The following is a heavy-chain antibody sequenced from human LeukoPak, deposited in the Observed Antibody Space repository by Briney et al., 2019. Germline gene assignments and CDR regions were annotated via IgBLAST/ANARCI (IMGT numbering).Heavy chain of an antibody. J-gene: IGHJ6*02. CDR2: INHSGST. CDR1: GGSFSGYY. D-gene: IGHD2-2*01. CDR3: ARAWVCSSTSCNYYYYYGMDV. V-gene: IGHV4-34*01. Sequence: PSETLSLTCAVYGGSFSGYYWSWIRQPPGKGLEWIGEINHSGSTNYNPSLKSRVTISVDTSKNQFSLKLSSVTAADTAMYYRARAWVCSSTSCNYYYYYGMDVWGQGTTVTVSS.